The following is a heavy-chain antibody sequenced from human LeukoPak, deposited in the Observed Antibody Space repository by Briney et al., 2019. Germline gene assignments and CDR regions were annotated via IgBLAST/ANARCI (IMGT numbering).Heavy chain of an antibody. CDR1: GGSISSSEW. D-gene: IGHD6-13*01. V-gene: IGHV4-4*02. CDR2: IYHSGST. J-gene: IGHJ4*02. Sequence: PSETLSLTCTVSGGSISSSEWWGWVRQPPGKGLEWIGEIYHSGSTNYIPSLKSRVTMSVDKSKNQFSLKVSSVTATDTAVYYCASIAAGRKADYWGQGTLVTVSS. CDR3: ASIAAGRKADY.